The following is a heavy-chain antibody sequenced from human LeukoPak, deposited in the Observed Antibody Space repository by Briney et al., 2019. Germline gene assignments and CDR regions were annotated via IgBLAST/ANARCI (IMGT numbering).Heavy chain of an antibody. CDR2: IYDIGST. CDR3: ARVSSREYCRFDP. V-gene: IGHV4-59*08. D-gene: IGHD2/OR15-2a*01. J-gene: IGHJ5*02. Sequence: MPSETLSLTCTVSGGSISSYYWSWIRQVPGKGLEWIAYIYDIGSTDYNPSLKSRVTISVDTSKNQFSLNVSSVTAADTAVYYCARVSSREYCRFDPWGQGTLVTVSS. CDR1: GGSISSYY.